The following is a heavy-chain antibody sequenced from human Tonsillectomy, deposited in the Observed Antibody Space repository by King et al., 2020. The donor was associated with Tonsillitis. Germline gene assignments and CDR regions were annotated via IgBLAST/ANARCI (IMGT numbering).Heavy chain of an antibody. CDR2: IYYSGNT. J-gene: IGHJ6*02. Sequence: VQLQESGPGLVKPSETLSLTCTVSGGSVSSGSYYWSWIRQPPGKGLEWIGYIYYSGNTNYNPSLKSRVTMSVDTSKNQFSLKLSSVTTADTAVYYCARVYPAADYYYGVDVWGQGTTVTVSS. V-gene: IGHV4-61*01. CDR3: ARVYPAADYYYGVDV. D-gene: IGHD2-2*01. CDR1: GGSVSSGSYY.